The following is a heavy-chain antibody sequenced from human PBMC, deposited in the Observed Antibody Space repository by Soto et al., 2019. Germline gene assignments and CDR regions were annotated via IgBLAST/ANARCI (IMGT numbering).Heavy chain of an antibody. CDR1: GGSISSGDYY. V-gene: IGHV4-30-4*01. J-gene: IGHJ4*02. Sequence: TLSLTCTVSGGSISSGDYYWSWIRQPPGKGLEWIGYIYYSGSTYYNPSLKSRVTISVDTPKNQFSLKLSSVTAADTAVYYCAREYYDSSGYYYYFDYWGQGTLVTVSS. D-gene: IGHD3-22*01. CDR3: AREYYDSSGYYYYFDY. CDR2: IYYSGST.